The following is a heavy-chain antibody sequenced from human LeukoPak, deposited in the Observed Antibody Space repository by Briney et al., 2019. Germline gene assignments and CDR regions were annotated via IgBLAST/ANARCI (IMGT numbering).Heavy chain of an antibody. CDR1: GFTFSSYV. CDR2: MSYDGSNK. CDR3: ARGRDCSGGSCYLDY. V-gene: IGHV3-30-3*01. J-gene: IGHJ4*02. D-gene: IGHD2-15*01. Sequence: GGSLRLSCAAFGFTFSSYVMHWVRQAPGKGPEWVAVMSYDGSNKYDADSVKGRFTISRDNSKNTVYLQMNSLRAEDTAVYYCARGRDCSGGSCYLDYWGQGTLVTVSS.